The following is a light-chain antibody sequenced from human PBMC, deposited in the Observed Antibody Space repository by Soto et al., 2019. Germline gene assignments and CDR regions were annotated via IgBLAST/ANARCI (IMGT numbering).Light chain of an antibody. J-gene: IGKJ5*01. CDR1: QSVGSNY. CDR2: GAS. Sequence: EIVLTQSPGTLSLSPGERANLSCRASQSVGSNYLAWYQQTPGQAPRLLIHGASTRATGIPDRFSGSGSGTDFTLTLSRLESEDSAVYYCHQYASSPLTFGQGTRLEIK. V-gene: IGKV3-20*01. CDR3: HQYASSPLT.